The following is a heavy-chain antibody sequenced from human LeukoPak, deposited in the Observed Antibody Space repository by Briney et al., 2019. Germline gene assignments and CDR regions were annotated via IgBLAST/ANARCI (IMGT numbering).Heavy chain of an antibody. CDR2: INSDGSST. J-gene: IGHJ4*02. D-gene: IGHD1-26*01. CDR1: GFTFSSYW. V-gene: IGHV3-74*01. CDR3: ARSQYSGTYPWGFDY. Sequence: PGGSLRLSCAASGFTFSSYWMHWVRQAPGKGLVWVSRINSDGSSTNYADSVKGRFTISRDNAKNTLYLQMNSLRAEDTAVYYCARSQYSGTYPWGFDYWGQGTLVTVSS.